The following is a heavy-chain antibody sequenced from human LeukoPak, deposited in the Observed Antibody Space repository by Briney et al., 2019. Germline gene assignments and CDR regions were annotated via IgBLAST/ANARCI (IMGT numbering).Heavy chain of an antibody. D-gene: IGHD3-9*01. CDR1: GFTFSTYG. CDR3: ANGPHYQILTGYYKVRSHLDY. J-gene: IGHJ4*02. V-gene: IGHV3-23*01. CDR2: ISGSGGTT. Sequence: GGSLRLSCAASGFTFSTYGMSWVRQAPGEGLEWVSAISGSGGTTYYADSVKGRFTISRNNSKNSLYMQMNSLRAEDTAVYSCANGPHYQILTGYYKVRSHLDYWGQGTLVTVSS.